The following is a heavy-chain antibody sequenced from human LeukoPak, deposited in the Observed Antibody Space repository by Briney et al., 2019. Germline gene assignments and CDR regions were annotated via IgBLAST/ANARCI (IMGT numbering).Heavy chain of an antibody. D-gene: IGHD4-11*01. Sequence: PGGSLRLSCAASGFTFTNYWIHWVRQAPGKGLMWVSRIKSDGITTNYADSVKGRFTISRDNSKNTLYLQINSLRAEDTAVYYCARDATRDAFDIWGQGTMVTVSS. CDR2: IKSDGITT. V-gene: IGHV3-74*01. CDR3: ARDATRDAFDI. CDR1: GFTFTNYW. J-gene: IGHJ3*02.